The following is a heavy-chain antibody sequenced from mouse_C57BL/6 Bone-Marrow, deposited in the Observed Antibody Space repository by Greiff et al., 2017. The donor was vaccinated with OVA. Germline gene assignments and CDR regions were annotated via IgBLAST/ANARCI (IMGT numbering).Heavy chain of an antibody. J-gene: IGHJ3*01. Sequence: EVMLVESEGGLVQPGSSMKLSCTASGFTFSDYYMAWVRQVPEKGLEWVANINYDGSSTYYLDSLKSRFIISRDNAKNILYLQMSSLKSEDTATYYCARVGGNSFAYWGQGTLVTVSA. V-gene: IGHV5-16*01. D-gene: IGHD2-1*01. CDR2: INYDGSST. CDR1: GFTFSDYY. CDR3: ARVGGNSFAY.